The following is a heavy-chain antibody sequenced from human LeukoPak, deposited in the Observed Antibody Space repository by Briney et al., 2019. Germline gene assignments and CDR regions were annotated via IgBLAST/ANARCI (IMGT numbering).Heavy chain of an antibody. J-gene: IGHJ6*02. CDR2: INSDGSST. V-gene: IGHV3-74*01. CDR1: GFTFSSYW. CDR3: AKDQQQLEYYYYGMDV. D-gene: IGHD6-13*01. Sequence: PGGSLRLSCAASGFTFSSYWMHWVRQAPGKGLVWVSRINSDGSSTNYADSVKGRFTISRDNAKNTLYLQMNSLRAEDTAMYYCAKDQQQLEYYYYGMDVWGQGTTVTVSS.